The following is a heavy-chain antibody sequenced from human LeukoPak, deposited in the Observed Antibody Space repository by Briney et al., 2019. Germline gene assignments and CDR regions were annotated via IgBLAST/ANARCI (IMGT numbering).Heavy chain of an antibody. CDR1: GFTFSSYS. V-gene: IGHV3-21*01. D-gene: IGHD6-19*01. J-gene: IGHJ4*02. CDR2: TSSSSSYI. CDR3: ARDWHHSSGCLDY. Sequence: WGSLRLSCAASGFTFSSYSMNWVRQAPGKGLEWVSSTSSSSSYIYYADSVKGRFTISRDNAKNSLYLQMNSLRAEDTAVYYCARDWHHSSGCLDYWGQGTLVTVSS.